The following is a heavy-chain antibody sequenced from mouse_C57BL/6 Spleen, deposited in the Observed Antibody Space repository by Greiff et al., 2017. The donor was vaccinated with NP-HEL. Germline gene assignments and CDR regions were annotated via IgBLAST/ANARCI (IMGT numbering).Heavy chain of an antibody. J-gene: IGHJ2*01. CDR3: ARTTVVVFDY. CDR2: IYPGDGDT. D-gene: IGHD1-1*01. V-gene: IGHV1-82*01. Sequence: QVQLKESGPELVKPGASVKISCKASGYAFSSSWMNWVKQRPGKGLEWIGRIYPGDGDTNYNGKFKGKATLTADKSSSTAYMQLSSLTSEDSAVYFCARTTVVVFDYWGQGTTLTVSS. CDR1: GYAFSSSW.